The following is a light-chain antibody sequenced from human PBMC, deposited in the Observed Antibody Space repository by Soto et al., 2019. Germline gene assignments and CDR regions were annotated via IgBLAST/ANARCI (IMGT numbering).Light chain of an antibody. CDR1: QNINNW. J-gene: IGKJ1*01. CDR2: DAS. Sequence: DIQMTQSTSTLSASVGDRVTITCRASQNINNWLAWYQQKPGKAPKFLISDASSLASGVPSRFSGGGSGTEFTLTISSLQPDDFATYHCQQYHSYWTFCQGT. V-gene: IGKV1-5*01. CDR3: QQYHSYWT.